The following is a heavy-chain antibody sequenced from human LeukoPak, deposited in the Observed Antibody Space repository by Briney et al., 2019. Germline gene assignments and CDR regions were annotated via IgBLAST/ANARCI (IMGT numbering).Heavy chain of an antibody. D-gene: IGHD3-3*01. V-gene: IGHV4-30-4*08. J-gene: IGHJ4*02. CDR2: IYYSGST. CDR1: GGSISSGDYY. Sequence: SQTLSLTCTVSGGSISSGDYYWSWIRQPPGKGLEWIGYIYYSGSTYYNPSLKSRVTISVDTSKNQFSLKLSSVTAADTAVCYCARLWSGYYYFDYWGQGTLVTVSS. CDR3: ARLWSGYYYFDY.